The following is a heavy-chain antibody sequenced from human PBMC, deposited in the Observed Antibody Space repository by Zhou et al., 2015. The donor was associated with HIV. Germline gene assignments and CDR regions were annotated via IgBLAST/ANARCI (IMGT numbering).Heavy chain of an antibody. Sequence: QVQLVQSGAEVKKPGASVKVSCKASGYTFTSYDINWMRQATGQRPEWMGWMNTNGGQTGYAQKFQGRVTITADRSTSTAYMDLRSLRSEDTAVYYCARATTPQPYLSSFQNWGQGTVVSVSS. D-gene: IGHD1-1*01. CDR3: ARATTPQPYLSSFQN. CDR2: MNTNGGQT. J-gene: IGHJ1*01. V-gene: IGHV1-8*01. CDR1: GYTFTSYD.